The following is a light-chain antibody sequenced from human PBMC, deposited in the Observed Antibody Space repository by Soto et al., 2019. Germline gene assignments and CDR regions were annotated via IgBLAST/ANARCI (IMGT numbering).Light chain of an antibody. J-gene: IGKJ4*02. CDR3: QQRSNWPLT. Sequence: EIVLTQSPATLSLSPGERVTLSCRASQSVSSYLAWYQQKPGQAPRLLIYDASNRATGIPARFSGSGSGTDLPLTISSLEPEDFAVYYCQQRSNWPLTFGGGTKVEIK. CDR1: QSVSSY. V-gene: IGKV3-11*01. CDR2: DAS.